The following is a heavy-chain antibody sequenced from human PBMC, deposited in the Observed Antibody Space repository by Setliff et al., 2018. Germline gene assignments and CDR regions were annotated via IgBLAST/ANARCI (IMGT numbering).Heavy chain of an antibody. V-gene: IGHV3-23*01. CDR2: ISGSGGNT. CDR3: AKDDQIRGHNLDY. J-gene: IGHJ4*02. Sequence: PGGSLRLSCAASRFTFSNYWMSWVRQAPGKGLEWVSAISGSGGNTYYADSVKGRFTISRDNSNNTLYLQMNSLRADDTATYYCAKDDQIRGHNLDYWGQGTLVTVSS. CDR1: RFTFSNYW. D-gene: IGHD3-10*01.